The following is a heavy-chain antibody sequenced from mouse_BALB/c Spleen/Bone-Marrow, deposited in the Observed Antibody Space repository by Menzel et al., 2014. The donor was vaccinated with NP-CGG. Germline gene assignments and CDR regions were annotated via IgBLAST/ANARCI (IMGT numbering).Heavy chain of an antibody. V-gene: IGHV1-18*01. D-gene: IGHD1-1*01. CDR3: ATSFYYYGSSSAWFVY. CDR2: IIPKNGGT. Sequence: DVQLVESGPELVKPGTSVKISCKTSGYTFTEYTMHWVKQSHGKSLEWIGGIIPKNGGTNYNQKFKGKATLTVDKSSSTAYMELRSLTSEDSAVYYCATSFYYYGSSSAWFVYWGQGTLVTVSA. CDR1: GYTFTEYT. J-gene: IGHJ3*01.